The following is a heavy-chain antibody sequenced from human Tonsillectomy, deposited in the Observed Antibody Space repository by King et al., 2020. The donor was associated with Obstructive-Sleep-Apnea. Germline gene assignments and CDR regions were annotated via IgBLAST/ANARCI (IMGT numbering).Heavy chain of an antibody. J-gene: IGHJ4*02. V-gene: IGHV1-46*01. Sequence: VQLVESGAEVKTPGATVIISCKASGYTFTSFYIHWVRQAPGQGLEWMGVINPISASSMYTEKLQGRVTMTRDTSTSTVHMELSSLTSGGTAVYYCAVVSPPAEDFLDSSCFLDYWGQGPLVTVSS. D-gene: IGHD3-22*01. CDR2: INPISASS. CDR3: AVVSPPAEDFLDSSCFLDY. CDR1: GYTFTSFY.